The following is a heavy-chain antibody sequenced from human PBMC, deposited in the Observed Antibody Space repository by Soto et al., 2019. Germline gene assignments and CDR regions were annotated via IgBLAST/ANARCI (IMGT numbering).Heavy chain of an antibody. J-gene: IGHJ4*02. CDR1: GFTFSSYG. Sequence: PGGSLRLSCAASGFTFSSYGMHWVRQAPGKGLEWVAVISYDGSNKYYADSVKGRFTISRDNSKNTLYLQMNSLRAEDTAVYYCVKGDSSGWYSSAYWGQGTLVTVSS. CDR2: ISYDGSNK. CDR3: VKGDSSGWYSSAY. V-gene: IGHV3-30*18. D-gene: IGHD6-19*01.